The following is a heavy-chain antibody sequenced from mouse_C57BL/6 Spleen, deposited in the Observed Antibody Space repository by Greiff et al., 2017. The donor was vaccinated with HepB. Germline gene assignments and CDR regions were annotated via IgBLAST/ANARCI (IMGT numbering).Heavy chain of an antibody. V-gene: IGHV1-52*01. CDR2: IDPSDSET. CDR3: AVYDYDTERYYFDY. J-gene: IGHJ2*01. CDR1: GYTFTSYW. Sequence: VQLQQPGAELVRPGSSVKLSCKASGYTFTSYWMHWVKQRPIQGLEWIGNIDPSDSETHYNQKFKDKATLTVDKSSSTAYMQLSSLTSADSAVYYCAVYDYDTERYYFDYWGQGTTLTVSS. D-gene: IGHD2-4*01.